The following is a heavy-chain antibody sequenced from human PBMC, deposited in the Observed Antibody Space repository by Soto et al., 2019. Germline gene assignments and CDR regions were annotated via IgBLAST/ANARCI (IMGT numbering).Heavy chain of an antibody. CDR1: GFTFINYA. D-gene: IGHD2-21*01. Sequence: EVQLLESGGDSVQPGGSVRLSCAGSGFTFINYAMNWVRQAPGKGLEWVSTISGGGDATFFADSVRGRFTFSRDNSKNTVTLQMNSLGVDDTAVYYCARKVVGSTSRPDYWYFDLWGQGTLVTVSS. CDR3: ARKVVGSTSRPDYWYFDL. J-gene: IGHJ2*01. CDR2: ISGGGDAT. V-gene: IGHV3-23*01.